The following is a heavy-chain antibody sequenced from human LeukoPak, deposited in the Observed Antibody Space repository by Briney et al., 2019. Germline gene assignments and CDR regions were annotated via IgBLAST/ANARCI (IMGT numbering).Heavy chain of an antibody. CDR1: GGPIGSSNYY. D-gene: IGHD6-19*01. J-gene: IGHJ3*02. CDR2: IYHSGST. V-gene: IGHV4-39*01. CDR3: ARAYISGGAGAAPRYTFDI. Sequence: KPSETLSLTCTVSGGPIGSSNYYWGWIRQPPGKGLEWIGSIYHSGSTYYSPSLKSRVTISLDTSKNQVSLQLNSVTAADTAVYYCARAYISGGAGAAPRYTFDIWGQGTMVTVSS.